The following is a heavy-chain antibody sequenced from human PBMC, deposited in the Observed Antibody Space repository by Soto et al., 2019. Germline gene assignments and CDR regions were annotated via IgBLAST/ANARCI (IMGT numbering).Heavy chain of an antibody. J-gene: IGHJ5*02. CDR1: GFTFSSYA. D-gene: IGHD3-16*01. CDR3: AKDDVGLGGWFDP. CDR2: ISGSGGST. Sequence: EVQLLESGGGLVQPGGSLRLSCAASGFTFSSYAMSWVRQAPGKGLEWVSVISGSGGSTYYADSVKGRFTISRDNSKNTLYLQMTSLRAEDTAVYYCAKDDVGLGGWFDPWGQGTLVTVSS. V-gene: IGHV3-23*01.